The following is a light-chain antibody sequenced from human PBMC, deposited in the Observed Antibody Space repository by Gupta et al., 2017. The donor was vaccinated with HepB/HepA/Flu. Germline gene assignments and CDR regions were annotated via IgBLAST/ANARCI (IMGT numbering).Light chain of an antibody. CDR2: GAP. CDR1: QSVSNRY. J-gene: IGKJ2*01. V-gene: IGKV3-20*01. CDR3: QQYDRSPYT. Sequence: EIVLTQSPGTLSLSPGERATLSCRASQSVSNRYLAWYQQKPGQAPRLLIYGAPNRATGIPDRFSGIGSGTDFTLTITRLDPEDFAVFYCQQYDRSPYTFGQGTKLEIK.